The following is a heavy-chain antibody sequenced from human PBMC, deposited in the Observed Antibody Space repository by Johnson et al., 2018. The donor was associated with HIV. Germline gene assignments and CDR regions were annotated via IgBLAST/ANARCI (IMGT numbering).Heavy chain of an antibody. D-gene: IGHD4-17*01. CDR2: ITYDGNKK. CDR1: GFTFSSYG. Sequence: QVQLVESGGGVVQPGRSLRLSCAASGFTFSSYGMHWVRQAPGKGLEWVAVITYDGNKKYYVDSVKGRFTISRDNAKNSLYLQMNSLRAEDTAVYYCARDPSTGTTGDAFDIWCQGTMVTVSS. J-gene: IGHJ3*02. V-gene: IGHV3-33*05. CDR3: ARDPSTGTTGDAFDI.